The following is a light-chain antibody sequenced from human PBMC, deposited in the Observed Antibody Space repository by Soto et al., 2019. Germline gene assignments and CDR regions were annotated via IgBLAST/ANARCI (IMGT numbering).Light chain of an antibody. V-gene: IGKV3-15*01. J-gene: IGKJ4*01. CDR3: QPYNNWPLT. CDR2: DTS. Sequence: EIVLTQSPGILSLSPGERATLACRSSQSISSDHLAWYQHEPGQTPRLLIYDTSTRATGVPARFSGSRSGPEFTLTINSLQSEDFAIYYCQPYNNWPLTFGGGTKV. CDR1: QSISSD.